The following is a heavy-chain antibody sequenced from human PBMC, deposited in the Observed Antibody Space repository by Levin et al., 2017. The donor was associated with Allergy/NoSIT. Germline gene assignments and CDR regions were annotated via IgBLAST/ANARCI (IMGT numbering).Heavy chain of an antibody. CDR3: ARIGAIFGVVINDDY. CDR2: ISSSSSYI. CDR1: GFTFSSYS. Sequence: GGSLRLSCAASGFTFSSYSMNWVRQAPGKGLEWVSSISSSSSYIYYADSVKGRFTISRDNAKNSLYLQMNSLRAEDTAVYYCARIGAIFGVVINDDYWGQGTLVTVSS. D-gene: IGHD3-3*01. V-gene: IGHV3-21*01. J-gene: IGHJ4*02.